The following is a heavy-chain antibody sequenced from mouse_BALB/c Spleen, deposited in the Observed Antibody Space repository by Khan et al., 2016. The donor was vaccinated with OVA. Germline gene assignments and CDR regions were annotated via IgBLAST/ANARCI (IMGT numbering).Heavy chain of an antibody. V-gene: IGHV2-9*02. CDR2: IWAGGST. CDR1: GFSLTSYG. J-gene: IGHJ2*01. Sequence: VQLKESGPGLVAPSQSLSITCTVSGFSLTSYGVHWVRQPPGKGLEWLGVIWAGGSTNYNSALMSRLSISKDNSNSQVFLKMTSLQPGDTAMYYCARLEDIWGQGTTLTVSS. CDR3: ARLEDI. D-gene: IGHD1-3*01.